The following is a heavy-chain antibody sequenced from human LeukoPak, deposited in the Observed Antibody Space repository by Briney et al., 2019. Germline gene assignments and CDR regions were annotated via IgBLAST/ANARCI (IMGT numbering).Heavy chain of an antibody. Sequence: GASVKVSCKASGYTFTSYGISWVRQAPGQGLEWMGWISAYSGNTNYAQKLQGRVTMTTGTSTSTAYMELRSLRSDDTAVYYCARELLYTYYYYGMDVWGQGTTVTVSS. D-gene: IGHD3-3*01. J-gene: IGHJ6*02. CDR2: ISAYSGNT. V-gene: IGHV1-18*01. CDR1: GYTFTSYG. CDR3: ARELLYTYYYYGMDV.